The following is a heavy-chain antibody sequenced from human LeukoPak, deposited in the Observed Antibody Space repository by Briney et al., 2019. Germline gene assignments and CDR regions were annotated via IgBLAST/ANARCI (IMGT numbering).Heavy chain of an antibody. V-gene: IGHV3-23*01. D-gene: IGHD6-19*01. CDR3: AKGHRSSSSFFDS. CDR2: INGRGDDT. Sequence: GGSLRPSCAAFSGFAMSWVRQAPGRGLEWFSAINGRGDDTYYPDSVKGRFTISRDNSNNTLYLQMNSLRAEDTAVYCCAKGHRSSSSFFDSWGQGILVTVSS. J-gene: IGHJ4*02. CDR1: SGFA.